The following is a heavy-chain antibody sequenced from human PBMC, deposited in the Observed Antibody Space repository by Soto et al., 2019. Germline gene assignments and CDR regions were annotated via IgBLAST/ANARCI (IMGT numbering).Heavy chain of an antibody. V-gene: IGHV4-39*01. Sequence: QLQLQESGPGLVKPSETLSLTCTVSGGSISSSSYYWGWIRQPPGKGLEWIGSIYYSGSTYYNPSLKSRVTISVDTSQHQFSLKLRYVTAADTGVYYCARTYRISSGSIFDYWGQGTLVTVSS. CDR2: IYYSGST. CDR3: ARTYRISSGSIFDY. D-gene: IGHD6-19*01. J-gene: IGHJ4*02. CDR1: GGSISSSSYY.